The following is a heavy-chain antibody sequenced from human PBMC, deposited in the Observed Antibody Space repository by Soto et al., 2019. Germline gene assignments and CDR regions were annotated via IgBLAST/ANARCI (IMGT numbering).Heavy chain of an antibody. V-gene: IGHV3-53*02. CDR1: GFTLSNNR. CDR3: ARVGTSESFFDY. Sequence: EVQLVETGGGLVLPGGSLRLSCVGSGFTLSNNRMTWVRQAPGQGLEWVSDLYFYGSANYADSVRGRFTIFKDDSKNTLYLQMTNLRADDTALYYCARVGTSESFFDYWGQGTLVTVSP. D-gene: IGHD7-27*01. CDR2: LYFYGSA. J-gene: IGHJ4*02.